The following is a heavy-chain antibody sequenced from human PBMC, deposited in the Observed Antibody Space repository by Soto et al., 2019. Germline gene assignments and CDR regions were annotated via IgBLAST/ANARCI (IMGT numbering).Heavy chain of an antibody. Sequence: EVQLVESGGTLVQPGGSLRLSCAASGFTFNTYWMHWVRQATGKGLVWVSRINSEGTKTNYADSVKGRFTISRDNAKNTVYLQMNSLRAEDTAVYYCATVATNSYNWLDPWGQGTLVTVSS. V-gene: IGHV3-74*01. CDR3: ATVATNSYNWLDP. J-gene: IGHJ5*02. CDR2: INSEGTKT. D-gene: IGHD5-12*01. CDR1: GFTFNTYW.